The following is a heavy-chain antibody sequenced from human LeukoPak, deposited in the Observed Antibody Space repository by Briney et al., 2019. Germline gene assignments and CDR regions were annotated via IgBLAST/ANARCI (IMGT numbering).Heavy chain of an antibody. CDR3: ARHRRRRDYFDY. CDR1: GGSFSGYY. J-gene: IGHJ4*02. CDR2: INRSGST. V-gene: IGHV4-34*01. Sequence: SETLSLTCAVYGGSFSGYYWSWIRQPPGKGLEWIGEINRSGSTNYNPSLKSRVTISVDTSKNQFSLKLSSVTAADTAVYYCARHRRRRDYFDYWGQGTLVTVSS.